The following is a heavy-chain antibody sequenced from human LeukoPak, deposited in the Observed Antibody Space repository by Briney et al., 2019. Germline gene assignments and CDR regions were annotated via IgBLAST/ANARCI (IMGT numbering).Heavy chain of an antibody. CDR1: GYSISSGYY. D-gene: IGHD3-10*01. Sequence: PSETLSLTCTVSGYSISSGYYWGWIRQPPGKGLEWIGSIYHSGSTYYNPSLKSRVTISVDTSKNQFSLKLSSVTAADTAVYYCAGSYGSGPERYMDVWGKGTTVTVSS. CDR3: AGSYGSGPERYMDV. J-gene: IGHJ6*03. CDR2: IYHSGST. V-gene: IGHV4-38-2*02.